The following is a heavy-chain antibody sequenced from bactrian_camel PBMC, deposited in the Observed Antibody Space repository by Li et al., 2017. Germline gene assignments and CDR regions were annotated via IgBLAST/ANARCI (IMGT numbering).Heavy chain of an antibody. D-gene: IGHD4*01. CDR2: IYTGDSTT. CDR1: KYSGNPYC. CDR3: AAQRAIDDCRYEYNY. J-gene: IGHJ4*01. Sequence: VQLVESGGDSVEDGGSLTLSCAASKYSGNPYCMTWFRHSPGKEREGVASIYTGDSTTYYGDFVKGRFTISKDDAKNTLYLQMNSLKPEDTATYYCAAQRAIDDCRYEYNYWGKGTQVTVS. V-gene: IGHV3S31*01.